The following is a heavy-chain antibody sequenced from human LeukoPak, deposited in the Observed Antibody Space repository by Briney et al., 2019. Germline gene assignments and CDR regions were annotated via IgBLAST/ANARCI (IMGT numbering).Heavy chain of an antibody. CDR3: ARDSPSVTTTRPLWYFDL. CDR1: GGSISSGSYY. V-gene: IGHV4-61*02. D-gene: IGHD4-11*01. J-gene: IGHJ2*01. Sequence: KSSETLSLTCTVSGGSISSGSYYWSWIRQPAGKGLEWIGRIYTSGSTNYNPSLKSRVTISVDTSKNQFSLKLSSVTAADTAVYYCARDSPSVTTTRPLWYFDLWGRGTLVTVSS. CDR2: IYTSGST.